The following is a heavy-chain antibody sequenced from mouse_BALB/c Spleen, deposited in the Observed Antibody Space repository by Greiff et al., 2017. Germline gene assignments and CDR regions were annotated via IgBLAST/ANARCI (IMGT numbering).Heavy chain of an antibody. CDR3: ARGDYGDGDY. CDR1: GYSITSDYA. CDR2: ISYSGST. V-gene: IGHV3-2*02. D-gene: IGHD1-1*01. Sequence: DVKLQESGPGLVKPSQSLSLTCTVTGYSITSDYAWNWIRQFPGNKLEWMGYISYSGSTSYNPSLKSRISITRDTSKNQFFLQLNSVTTEDTATYYCARGDYGDGDYWGQGTTLTVSS. J-gene: IGHJ2*01.